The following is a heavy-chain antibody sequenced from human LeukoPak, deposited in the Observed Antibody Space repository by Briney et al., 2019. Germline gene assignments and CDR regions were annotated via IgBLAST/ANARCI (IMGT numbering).Heavy chain of an antibody. V-gene: IGHV6-1*01. D-gene: IGHD6-13*01. CDR3: ARDDRYNNNWRSYYFYGLDV. CDR2: TYYRSKWYT. Sequence: SQTLSLTFALSGDSVSSNTAAWNWIRQSPSRGLEWLGRTYYRSKWYTDYAVSVKSRITIDADTSKNQFSLQLNSVTPEDTAVYYCARDDRYNNNWRSYYFYGLDVWGQGTTVTVSS. J-gene: IGHJ6*02. CDR1: GDSVSSNTAA.